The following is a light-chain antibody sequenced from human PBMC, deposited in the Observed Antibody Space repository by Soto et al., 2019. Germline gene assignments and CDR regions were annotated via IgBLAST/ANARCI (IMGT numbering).Light chain of an antibody. CDR3: QQSYSTPPLT. CDR1: QSISSY. J-gene: IGKJ4*01. V-gene: IGKV1-39*01. CDR2: AAS. Sequence: DIQMTQSPSSLSSSVGDRVTITCRASQSISSYLKWYQQKPGQAPKLLIYAASSLQSGVPSRFSGSGSGTEFTLTISSLQAEDFATYYCQQSYSTPPLTFGGGTKVDIK.